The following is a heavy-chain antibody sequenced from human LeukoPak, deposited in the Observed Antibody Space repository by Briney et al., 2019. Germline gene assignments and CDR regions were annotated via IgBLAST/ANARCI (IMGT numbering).Heavy chain of an antibody. CDR1: GFTFSSYS. Sequence: GGSLRLSCAASGFTFSSYSMKWVRQAPGKGLEWVSYISSSSSTIYYADSVKGRFTISRDNAKNSLYLQMNSLRAEDTAVYYCAREDYYYYMDVWGKGTTVTVSS. J-gene: IGHJ6*03. V-gene: IGHV3-48*01. CDR3: AREDYYYYMDV. CDR2: ISSSSSTI.